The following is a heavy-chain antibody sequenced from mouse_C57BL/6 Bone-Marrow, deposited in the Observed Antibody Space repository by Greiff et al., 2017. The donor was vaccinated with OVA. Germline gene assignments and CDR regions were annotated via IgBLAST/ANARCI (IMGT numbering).Heavy chain of an antibody. CDR1: GFTFSSYG. Sequence: EVQGVESGGDLVKPGGSLKLSCAASGFTFSSYGMSWVRQTPDKRLEWVATISSGGSYTYYPDSVKGRFTISRDNAKNTLYLQMSSLKSEDTTMYYCASHYYGSSYDYWGQGTTLTVSS. D-gene: IGHD1-1*01. J-gene: IGHJ2*01. V-gene: IGHV5-6*01. CDR3: ASHYYGSSYDY. CDR2: ISSGGSYT.